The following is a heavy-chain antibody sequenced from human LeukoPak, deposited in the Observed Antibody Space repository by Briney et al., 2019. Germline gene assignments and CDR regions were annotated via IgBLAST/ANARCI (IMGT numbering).Heavy chain of an antibody. CDR1: GGSINRYF. J-gene: IGHJ6*02. CDR3: ASMGGGGGYSYDNYGMDV. D-gene: IGHD5-18*01. Sequence: SETLSLTCTVSGGSINRYFWSWIRQPPGKGLEWIGHIYYSGTTNYNPSLKSRVTVSVDMSKNQFSLKLTSVTAADTAVYYCASMGGGGGYSYDNYGMDVWGQGTTVTVSS. V-gene: IGHV4-59*01. CDR2: IYYSGTT.